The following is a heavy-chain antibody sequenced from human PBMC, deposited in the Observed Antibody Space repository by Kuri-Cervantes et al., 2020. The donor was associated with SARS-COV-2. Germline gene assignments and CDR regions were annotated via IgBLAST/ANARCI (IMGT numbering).Heavy chain of an antibody. D-gene: IGHD2-2*02. V-gene: IGHV4-34*01. CDR3: ARGVAGAVPATILGLGFYYYYDMDV. CDR1: GGSISSYY. J-gene: IGHJ6*03. Sequence: ESLKISCTVSGGSISSYYWSWNRQPPGKGLEWIGEINHSGSTNYNPSLKSRVTISVDTSKNQFSLKLTSVTAADTAVYYCARGVAGAVPATILGLGFYYYYDMDVWGKGTTVTVSS. CDR2: INHSGST.